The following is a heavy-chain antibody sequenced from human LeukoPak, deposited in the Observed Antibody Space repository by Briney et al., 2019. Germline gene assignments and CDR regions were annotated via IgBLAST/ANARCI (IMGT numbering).Heavy chain of an antibody. V-gene: IGHV3-21*04. CDR1: GFTFSSYS. D-gene: IGHD3-22*01. CDR3: AKDTSDRSGYFYYFDY. J-gene: IGHJ4*02. Sequence: GGSLRLSCAASGFTFSSYSMNWVRQAPGKGLEWVSSISSSGSYIYYADSVKGRLTISRDNSKNTLYLQLNSLRAEDTAVYYCAKDTSDRSGYFYYFDYWGQGTLVTVSS. CDR2: ISSSGSYI.